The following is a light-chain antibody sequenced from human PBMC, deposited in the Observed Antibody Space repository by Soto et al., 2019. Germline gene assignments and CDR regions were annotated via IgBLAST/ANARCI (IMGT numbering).Light chain of an antibody. CDR1: QSISSW. Sequence: DIQMTQSPSTLSASVGDRVTITCRASQSISSWLAWYQQKPGKAPKLLIYKASSLESGVLSRFSGSGSGAAFTLTISSLQPDDFATYYCQQYNSYPLTFXGGTKVDIK. CDR3: QQYNSYPLT. V-gene: IGKV1-5*03. CDR2: KAS. J-gene: IGKJ4*01.